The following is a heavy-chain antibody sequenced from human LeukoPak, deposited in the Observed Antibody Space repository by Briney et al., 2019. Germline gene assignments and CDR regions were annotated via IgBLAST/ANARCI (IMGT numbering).Heavy chain of an antibody. V-gene: IGHV1-2*04. CDR1: GYTFTGYY. Sequence: ASVKVSCKASGYTFTGYYMHWVRQAPGQGLEWMGWINPNSGGTNYAQKLQGWVTMTRDTSISTAYMELSRLRSDDTAVYYCARVSNYGDPPWVDAWGEGTLVTVSS. J-gene: IGHJ5*02. CDR2: INPNSGGT. CDR3: ARVSNYGDPPWVDA. D-gene: IGHD4-17*01.